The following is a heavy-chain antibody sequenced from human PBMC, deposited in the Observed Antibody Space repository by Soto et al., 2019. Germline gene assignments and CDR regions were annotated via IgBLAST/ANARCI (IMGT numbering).Heavy chain of an antibody. Sequence: QVQLVESGGGVVQPGRSLRLSCAASGFTFSSYGMHWVRQAPGKGLAWVAVISYDGSNKYYADSVKGRFTISRDNSKHSLYLQMNSLRDEDTAVYYCAKVHSSGWSAYYYYGMDVWGQGTTVTVSS. D-gene: IGHD6-19*01. CDR2: ISYDGSNK. CDR3: AKVHSSGWSAYYYYGMDV. CDR1: GFTFSSYG. V-gene: IGHV3-30*18. J-gene: IGHJ6*02.